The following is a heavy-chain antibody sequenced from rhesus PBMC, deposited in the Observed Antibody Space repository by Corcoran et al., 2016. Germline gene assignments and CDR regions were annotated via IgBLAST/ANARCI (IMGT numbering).Heavy chain of an antibody. CDR3: ARRGAVVFITQYYFDY. D-gene: IGHD3-16*01. CDR2: ISPYNGNK. Sequence: QVQLVQSGAEIKQPGASVKLSCKASGYTFTNYYMHWVRQAPGQGLEWIGLISPYNGNKGIRQNFQGRVTITTYTSTTTGYMELSSLRSEDTAVYYCARRGAVVFITQYYFDYWGQGVLVTVSS. CDR1: GYTFTNYY. J-gene: IGHJ4*01. V-gene: IGHV1-180*01.